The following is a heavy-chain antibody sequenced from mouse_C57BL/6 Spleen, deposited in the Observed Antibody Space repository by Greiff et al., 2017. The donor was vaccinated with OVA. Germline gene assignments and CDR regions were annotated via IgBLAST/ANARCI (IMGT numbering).Heavy chain of an antibody. V-gene: IGHV2-2*01. CDR2: IWSGGST. CDR1: GFSLTSYG. J-gene: IGHJ2*01. CDR3: ARGRENYDYFDY. Sequence: VHLVESGPGLVQPSQSLSITCTVSGFSLTSYGVHWVRQSPGKGLEWLGVIWSGGSTDYNAAFISRLSISKDNSKSQVFFKMNSLQADDTAIYYCARGRENYDYFDYWGQGTTLTVSS. D-gene: IGHD1-1*01.